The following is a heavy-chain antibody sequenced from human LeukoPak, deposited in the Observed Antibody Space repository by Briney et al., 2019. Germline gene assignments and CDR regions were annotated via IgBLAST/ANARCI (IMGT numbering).Heavy chain of an antibody. V-gene: IGHV3-74*01. J-gene: IGHJ4*02. CDR2: IASDGSST. CDR1: GFTFSSYW. Sequence: GGSLRLSCAASGFTFSSYWMNWVRQAPGTGLVWVSRIASDGSSTTYADSVKGRFSISRDNAKNTLYLQMNSLRVEDTAVYYCARGRPHGNDYWGQGTLVTVSS. D-gene: IGHD4-23*01. CDR3: ARGRPHGNDY.